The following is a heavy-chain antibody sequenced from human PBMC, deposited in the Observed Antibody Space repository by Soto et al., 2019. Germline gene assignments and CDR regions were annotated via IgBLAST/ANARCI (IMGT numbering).Heavy chain of an antibody. CDR1: GYTFTSYD. Sequence: ASVKVSCKASGYTFTSYDINWVRQATGQGLEWMGWMNPNSGNTGYAQKFQGRVTMTRNTSIRTAYMELSSLRSEDTAVYYCARVFREQLVRYYYYGMAVWGQGTTVTVSS. V-gene: IGHV1-8*01. CDR3: ARVFREQLVRYYYYGMAV. CDR2: MNPNSGNT. D-gene: IGHD6-6*01. J-gene: IGHJ6*02.